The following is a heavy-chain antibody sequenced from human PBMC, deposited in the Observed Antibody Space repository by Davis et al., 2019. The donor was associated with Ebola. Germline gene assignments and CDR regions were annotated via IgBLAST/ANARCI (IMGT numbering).Heavy chain of an antibody. V-gene: IGHV3-74*01. D-gene: IGHD4/OR15-4a*01. CDR1: GFTFSSYW. J-gene: IGHJ5*02. Sequence: PGGSLRLSCAASGFTFSSYWMHWVRQAPGEGLVWVSRINSDGSITNYADSVKGRFTISRDNAKNTLYLQMSSLRAEDTAVYYCARKTNLGPNWFDPWGQGTLVTVSS. CDR2: INSDGSIT. CDR3: ARKTNLGPNWFDP.